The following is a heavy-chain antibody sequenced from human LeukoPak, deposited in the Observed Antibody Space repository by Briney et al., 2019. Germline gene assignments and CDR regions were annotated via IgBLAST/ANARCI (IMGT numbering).Heavy chain of an antibody. J-gene: IGHJ4*02. V-gene: IGHV3-74*01. Sequence: GGSLRLSCAASGFTFSSYAMHWVRQAPGKGLVWVSRINSDGSSTSYADSVKGRFTVSRDNAKNTLYLQMNSLRAEDTAVYYCAIQQWLVSDFDYWGQGTLVTVSS. CDR3: AIQQWLVSDFDY. CDR2: INSDGSST. D-gene: IGHD6-19*01. CDR1: GFTFSSYA.